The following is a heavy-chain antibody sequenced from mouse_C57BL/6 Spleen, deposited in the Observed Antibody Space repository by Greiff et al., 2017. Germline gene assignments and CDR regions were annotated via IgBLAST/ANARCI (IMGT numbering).Heavy chain of an antibody. D-gene: IGHD1-1*01. Sequence: VQLKESVAELVRPGASVKLSCTASGFNIKNTYMPWVKQRPEQGLEWIGRIDPANGNTTSAPKFQSKATITADTSSNTAYLQLSSLTSEDTAIYYFADGSSYVWAMDYWGQGTSVTVSS. CDR1: GFNIKNTY. CDR3: ADGSSYVWAMDY. J-gene: IGHJ4*01. CDR2: IDPANGNT. V-gene: IGHV14-3*01.